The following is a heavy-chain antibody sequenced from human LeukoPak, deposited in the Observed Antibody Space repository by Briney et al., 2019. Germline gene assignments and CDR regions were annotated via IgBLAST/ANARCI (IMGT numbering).Heavy chain of an antibody. D-gene: IGHD3-10*01. J-gene: IGHJ6*04. CDR1: GFTFCDYA. CDR2: IRSKAYGGTT. V-gene: IGHV3-49*04. Sequence: GGSLRLSCTASGFTFCDYAMSWVRQAPGKGLEWVGFIRSKAYGGTTEYAASVKGRFTISRDDSKSIAYLQMNSLKTEDTAVYYCTRDKGTMVRGTYYYYGMDVWGKGTTVTVSS. CDR3: TRDKGTMVRGTYYYYGMDV.